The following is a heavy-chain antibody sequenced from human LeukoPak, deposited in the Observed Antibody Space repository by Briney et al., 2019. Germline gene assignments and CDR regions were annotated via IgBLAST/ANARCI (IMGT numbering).Heavy chain of an antibody. CDR3: ARARCSSTSCYEGEFDP. D-gene: IGHD2-2*01. CDR1: GYTFTGYY. CDR2: INAYSGGT. Sequence: ASVKVSCKASGYTFTGYYIHWVRQAPGQGLEWMGWINAYSGGTNYAQRFQGRVTMTRDTSISTTYVELSSLRSDDTAVYYCARARCSSTSCYEGEFDPWGQGALVTVSS. J-gene: IGHJ5*02. V-gene: IGHV1-2*02.